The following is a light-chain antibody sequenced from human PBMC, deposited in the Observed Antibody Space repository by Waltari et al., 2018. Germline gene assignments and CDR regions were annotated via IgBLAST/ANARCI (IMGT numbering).Light chain of an antibody. CDR1: HENRNY. Sequence: DIQMTQSPSSLSASVRDRVTITCQASHENRNYLNWNQQKPGKAPKPLNYDTSNLETGVPSRFSGSGSGTDFTFTITSLQPEDFATYYCQQYGTFGQGTKVETK. V-gene: IGKV1-33*01. CDR2: DTS. CDR3: QQYGT. J-gene: IGKJ2*01.